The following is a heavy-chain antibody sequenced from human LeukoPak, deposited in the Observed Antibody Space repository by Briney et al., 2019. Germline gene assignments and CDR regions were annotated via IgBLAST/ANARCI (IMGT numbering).Heavy chain of an antibody. CDR1: GYTLTELS. D-gene: IGHD3-10*01. J-gene: IGHJ4*02. CDR3: ATAPRWEDYYGSGSPFDY. CDR2: FDPEDGET. V-gene: IGHV1-24*01. Sequence: ASVKVSCKVSGYTLTELSMHWVRQAPGKGLEWMGGFDPEDGETIYAQKFQGRVTMTEDTSTDTAYMELSSLRSEDTAVYYCATAPRWEDYYGSGSPFDYWGQGTLVTVSS.